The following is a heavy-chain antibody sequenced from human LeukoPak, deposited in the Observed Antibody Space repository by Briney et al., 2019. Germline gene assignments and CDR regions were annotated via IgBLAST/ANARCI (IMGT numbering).Heavy chain of an antibody. V-gene: IGHV3-53*01. J-gene: IGHJ4*02. CDR3: ARASTVPQYYFDY. CDR1: GFTVSSNY. Sequence: SGGSLRLSCAASGFTVSSNYMSWVRQAPGKGLEWVSVIYSGGSTYYADSVKGRFTISRDNSKNTLYLQMNSLRAEDTAVYYCARASTVPQYYFDYWGQGTLVTVSS. D-gene: IGHD4-17*01. CDR2: IYSGGST.